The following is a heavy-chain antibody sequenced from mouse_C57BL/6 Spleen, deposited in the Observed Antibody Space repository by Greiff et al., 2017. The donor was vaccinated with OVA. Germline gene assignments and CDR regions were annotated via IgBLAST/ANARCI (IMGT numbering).Heavy chain of an antibody. D-gene: IGHD3-2*02. CDR1: GFTFSSYG. Sequence: EVHLVESGGDLVKPGGSLTLSCAASGFTFSSYGMSWVRQTPDKRLEWVATISSGGSSTYYPASVKGRFTISRDNAKNTLYLQMSSLKSEDTAMYYCARRRDSGYIDYWGQGTTLTVSP. J-gene: IGHJ2*01. V-gene: IGHV5-6*01. CDR2: ISSGGSST. CDR3: ARRRDSGYIDY.